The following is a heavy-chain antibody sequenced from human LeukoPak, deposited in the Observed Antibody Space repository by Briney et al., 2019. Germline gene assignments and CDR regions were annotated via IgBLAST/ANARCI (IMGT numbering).Heavy chain of an antibody. CDR3: ARGLDSSSWFLTYYYYYYMDV. Sequence: ASVKVSCKASGYTFTSYDINWVRQATGQGLEWMGWMNPNSGNTGYAQKFQGRVTMTRNTSISTAYMELSSLRSEDTAVYYCARGLDSSSWFLTYYYYYYMDVWGKGTTVTISS. CDR1: GYTFTSYD. V-gene: IGHV1-8*01. D-gene: IGHD6-13*01. J-gene: IGHJ6*03. CDR2: MNPNSGNT.